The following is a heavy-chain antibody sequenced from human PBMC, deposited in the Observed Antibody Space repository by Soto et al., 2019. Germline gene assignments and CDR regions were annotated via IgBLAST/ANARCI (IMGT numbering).Heavy chain of an antibody. Sequence: GGSLRLSCAASGFTFSSYSMNWVRQAPGKGLEWVSYISSSSSYIYYADSVKGRFTISRDNAKNSLYLQMNSLRAEDTAVYYCARDPNIAVAGLFDYWGQGTLVTVSS. D-gene: IGHD6-19*01. CDR1: GFTFSSYS. CDR2: ISSSSSYI. V-gene: IGHV3-21*05. CDR3: ARDPNIAVAGLFDY. J-gene: IGHJ4*02.